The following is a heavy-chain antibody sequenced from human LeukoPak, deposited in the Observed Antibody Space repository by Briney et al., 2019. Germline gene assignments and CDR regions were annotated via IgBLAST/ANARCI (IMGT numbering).Heavy chain of an antibody. CDR2: IYYSGST. Sequence: SETLSLTCTVSGGSISSSSYYWGWIRQPPGKGLEWIVSIYYSGSTYYNPSLKSRVTISVDTSKNQFSLKLSSVTAADTAVYYCARHDYIVVVVAAGRNFDYWGQGTLVTVSS. CDR1: GGSISSSSYY. CDR3: ARHDYIVVVVAAGRNFDY. D-gene: IGHD2-15*01. V-gene: IGHV4-39*01. J-gene: IGHJ4*02.